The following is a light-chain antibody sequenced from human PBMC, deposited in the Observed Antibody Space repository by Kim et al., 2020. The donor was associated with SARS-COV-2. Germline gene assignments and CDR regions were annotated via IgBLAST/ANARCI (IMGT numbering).Light chain of an antibody. CDR3: QVWDSGTAV. J-gene: IGLJ3*02. CDR2: RDS. CDR1: NIGTKN. V-gene: IGLV3-9*01. Sequence: SYELTQPLSVSVALGQTARISCGGNNIGTKNVHWYQQKPGQAPVLVIYRDSNRPSGIPERFSGSNSGNTATLTISRAQAGDEADYYCQVWDSGTAVFGGGTQLTVL.